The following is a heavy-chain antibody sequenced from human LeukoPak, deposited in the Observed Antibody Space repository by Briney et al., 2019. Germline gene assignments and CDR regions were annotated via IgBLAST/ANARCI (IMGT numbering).Heavy chain of an antibody. CDR2: TRYDGSNE. J-gene: IGHJ4*02. Sequence: GGSLRLSCEVSGFTFTIHWMSWVRQAPGKGLEWVTFTRYDGSNEYYADSVKGRFTISRDNSKNTLYLQMNSLRAEDTAVYYCAKDEGTSCYNWGQGTLVTVSS. V-gene: IGHV3-30*02. CDR3: AKDEGTSCYN. CDR1: GFTFTIHW. D-gene: IGHD2-2*01.